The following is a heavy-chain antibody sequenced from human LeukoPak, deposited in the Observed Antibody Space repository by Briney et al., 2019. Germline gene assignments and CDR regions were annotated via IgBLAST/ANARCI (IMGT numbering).Heavy chain of an antibody. D-gene: IGHD6-13*01. J-gene: IGHJ6*02. CDR3: AREAVAAAGYFYYYGVDV. CDR2: IYTSGST. V-gene: IGHV4-4*07. Sequence: SETLSLTCTVSGGSISSYYWSWIRQPAGNGLEWIGRIYTSGSTNYNPSLKSRDTMSVDTSKNQFSLKLSSVTAADTAVYYCAREAVAAAGYFYYYGVDVWGQGTTVTVSS. CDR1: GGSISSYY.